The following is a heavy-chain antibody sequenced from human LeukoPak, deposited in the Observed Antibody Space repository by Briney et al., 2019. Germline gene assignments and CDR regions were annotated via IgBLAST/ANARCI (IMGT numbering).Heavy chain of an antibody. D-gene: IGHD6-19*01. Sequence: SETLSLTCSASGASTSSRYWSWIRQFPGGTLEWIGHIYNAKNTKYNPSLTSRVTISVDTSRNQFSLSLTSRTAADTAIYYCAQTTGWPGFDFWGPGALVTVSS. CDR1: GASTSSRY. CDR3: AQTTGWPGFDF. V-gene: IGHV4-59*08. J-gene: IGHJ4*02. CDR2: IYNAKNT.